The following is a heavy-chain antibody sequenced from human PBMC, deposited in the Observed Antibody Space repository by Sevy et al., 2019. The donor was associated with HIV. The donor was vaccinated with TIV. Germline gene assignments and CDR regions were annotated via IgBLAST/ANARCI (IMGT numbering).Heavy chain of an antibody. CDR3: ARDKVEVVPVDYYYGMDV. V-gene: IGHV3-21*01. Sequence: GGSLRLSCAASGFTFSSYTMNWVRQAPGKGLEWVSSIICSSNSIYYADSVKGRFTISRDNAKNSLYLQMNSLRAEDTAVYYCARDKVEVVPVDYYYGMDVWGQGTTVTVSS. D-gene: IGHD2-2*01. J-gene: IGHJ6*02. CDR1: GFTFSSYT. CDR2: IICSSNSI.